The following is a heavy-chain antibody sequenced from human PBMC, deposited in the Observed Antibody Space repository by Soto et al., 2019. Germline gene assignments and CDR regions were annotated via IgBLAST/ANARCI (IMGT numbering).Heavy chain of an antibody. V-gene: IGHV2-5*02. Sequence: SGPTLVNPTQTLTLTCSLSGFSLNTRAVGVGWIRQPPGKALEWLALISWDDNKRYRPSLESRLSIAKDTSGNQVVLTMTNVDPLDTATYYCAHRALSGSRYYFDFWGLGTLVTV. CDR1: GFSLNTRAVG. D-gene: IGHD1-26*01. CDR3: AHRALSGSRYYFDF. J-gene: IGHJ4*02. CDR2: ISWDDNK.